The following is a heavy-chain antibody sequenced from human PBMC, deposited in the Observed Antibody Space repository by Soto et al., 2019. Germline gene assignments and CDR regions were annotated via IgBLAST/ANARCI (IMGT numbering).Heavy chain of an antibody. J-gene: IGHJ4*02. D-gene: IGHD3-10*01. CDR2: ISYSGST. V-gene: IGHV4-31*03. CDR3: ARENTLVRGYHFDY. CDR1: GGSISSGAYY. Sequence: QVQLRESGPGLVKPSQTLSLTCSVSGGSISSGAYYWNWIRHHPGEGLEGIGYISYSGSTDYNPSLKSRVTISVDTSNNQFSLRLSSVTAADTAVYYCARENTLVRGYHFDYWGQGTLVTVS.